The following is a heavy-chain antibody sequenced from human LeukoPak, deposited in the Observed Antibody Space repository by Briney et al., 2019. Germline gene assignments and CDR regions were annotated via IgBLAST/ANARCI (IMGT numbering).Heavy chain of an antibody. CDR2: INSDGSST. V-gene: IGHV3-74*01. J-gene: IGHJ4*02. CDR3: ARVTLSGSYLFDY. Sequence: GGSLRLSCAASGFTFSSYWMHWVRQAPGKGLVWVSRINSDGSSTGYADSVKGRFTISRDNAKNTLYLQMNSLRAEDTAVYYCARVTLSGSYLFDYWGQGTLVTVSS. D-gene: IGHD1-26*01. CDR1: GFTFSSYW.